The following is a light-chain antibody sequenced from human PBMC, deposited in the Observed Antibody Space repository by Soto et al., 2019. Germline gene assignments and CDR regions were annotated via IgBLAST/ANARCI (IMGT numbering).Light chain of an antibody. V-gene: IGLV1-40*01. J-gene: IGLJ2*01. CDR3: QSYDSSLGGNVV. Sequence: QSMLTQPPSVSGAPGQRVTISCTGSSSNIGAGYDVHWYQQLPGTAPKLLIYGNSNRPSGVPDRFSGSKSGTSASLAITGLQAEDEADYYGQSYDSSLGGNVVFGGGTKLTVL. CDR1: SSNIGAGYD. CDR2: GNS.